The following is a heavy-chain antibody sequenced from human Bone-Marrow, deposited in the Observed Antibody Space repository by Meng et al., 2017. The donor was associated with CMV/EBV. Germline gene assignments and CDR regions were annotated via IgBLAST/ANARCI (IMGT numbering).Heavy chain of an antibody. CDR1: GYTFTSYG. CDR2: ISAYNGNT. CDR3: ARIPGSSWLSFRVEYYYYGMDV. D-gene: IGHD6-13*01. J-gene: IGHJ6*02. V-gene: IGHV1-18*01. Sequence: ASVKVSCKASGYTFTSYGISWVRQAPGQGLEWMGWISAYNGNTNYAQKFQGRVTITRNTSISTAYMELSSLRSEDTAVYYCARIPGSSWLSFRVEYYYYGMDVWGQGTTVTVSS.